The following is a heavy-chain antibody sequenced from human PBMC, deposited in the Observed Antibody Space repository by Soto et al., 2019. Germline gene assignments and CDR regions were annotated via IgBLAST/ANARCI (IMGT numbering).Heavy chain of an antibody. CDR3: ARVDDFWSGYPHYLFDY. CDR1: GGSISSYY. Sequence: PSETLSLTCTVSGGSISSYYWSWIRQPPGKGLEWIGYIYYSGSTNYNPSLKSRVTISADTSKNQFSLKLSSVTAADTAVYYCARVDDFWSGYPHYLFDYWGQGTLVTVSS. J-gene: IGHJ4*02. V-gene: IGHV4-59*01. CDR2: IYYSGST. D-gene: IGHD3-3*01.